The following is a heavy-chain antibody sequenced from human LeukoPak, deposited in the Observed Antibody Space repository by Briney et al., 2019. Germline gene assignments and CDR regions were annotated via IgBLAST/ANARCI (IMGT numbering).Heavy chain of an antibody. Sequence: GGSLRLSYAASGFTFSSYSMNWVRQAPGKGLEWVSGIGSDFNTHYAESVKGRFTISRDNSKNMLYLQMGSLGVEDTAAYYCAKDILQWTFDSWGRGILVTVSS. CDR3: AKDILQWTFDS. CDR1: GFTFSSYS. D-gene: IGHD6-19*01. V-gene: IGHV3-23*01. J-gene: IGHJ4*02. CDR2: IGSDFNT.